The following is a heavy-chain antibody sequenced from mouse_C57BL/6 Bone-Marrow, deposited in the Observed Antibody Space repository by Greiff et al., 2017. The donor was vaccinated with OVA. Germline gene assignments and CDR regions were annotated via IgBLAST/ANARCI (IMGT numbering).Heavy chain of an antibody. CDR2: IDPSDSYT. CDR1: GYTFTSYW. Sequence: QVQLQQPGAELVMPGASVKLSCKASGYTFTSYWMHWVKQRPGQGLEWIGEIDPSDSYTNYNQKFKGKSTLTVDKSSSTAYLQLSSLTSEDCAVYYCARWGFAYWGQGTLVTVSA. CDR3: ARWGFAY. J-gene: IGHJ3*01. V-gene: IGHV1-69*01.